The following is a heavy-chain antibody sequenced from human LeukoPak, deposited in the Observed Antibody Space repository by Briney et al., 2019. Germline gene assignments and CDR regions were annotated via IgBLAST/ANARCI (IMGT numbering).Heavy chain of an antibody. D-gene: IGHD5-12*01. CDR2: IYTSGST. CDR3: ARSGYSGWWWFDP. V-gene: IGHV4-59*10. J-gene: IGHJ5*02. CDR1: GGSFSGYY. Sequence: SETLSLTCAVYGGSFSGYYWSWIRQPAGKGLEWIGRIYTSGSTNYNPSLKSRVTMSVDTSKNQFSLKLSSVTAADTAVYYCARSGYSGWWWFDPWGQGTLVTVSS.